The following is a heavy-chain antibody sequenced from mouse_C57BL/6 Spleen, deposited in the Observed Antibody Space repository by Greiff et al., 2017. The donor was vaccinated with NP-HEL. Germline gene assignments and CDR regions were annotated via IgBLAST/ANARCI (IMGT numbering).Heavy chain of an antibody. Sequence: EVKLQESGPGLVKPSQSLSLTCSVTGYSITSGYYWNWIRQFPGNKLEWMGYISYDGSNNYNPSLKNRISITRDTSKNQFFLKLNSVTTEDTATYDYAGITTVGNYFDYWGQGTTLTVSS. CDR2: ISYDGSN. J-gene: IGHJ2*01. D-gene: IGHD1-1*01. CDR1: GYSITSGYY. V-gene: IGHV3-6*01. CDR3: AGITTVGNYFDY.